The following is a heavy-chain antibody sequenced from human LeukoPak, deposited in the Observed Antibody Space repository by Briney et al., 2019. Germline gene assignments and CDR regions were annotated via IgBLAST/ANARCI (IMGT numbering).Heavy chain of an antibody. Sequence: GGSLRLSCAASGFTFSTYTMNWVRQAPGKGLEWISSISSTGTYIYYADSVKGRFTISRDNSKNTLYLQMNSLRAEDTAVYYCAKDFRGYSSSWSFDYWGQGTLVTVSS. CDR3: AKDFRGYSSSWSFDY. J-gene: IGHJ4*02. D-gene: IGHD6-13*01. V-gene: IGHV3-21*04. CDR1: GFTFSTYT. CDR2: ISSTGTYI.